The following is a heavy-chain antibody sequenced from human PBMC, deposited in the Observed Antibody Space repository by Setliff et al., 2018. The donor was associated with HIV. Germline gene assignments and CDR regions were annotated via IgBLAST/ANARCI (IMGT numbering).Heavy chain of an antibody. J-gene: IGHJ6*03. CDR1: GESFSGYY. CDR2: INHSGST. D-gene: IGHD4-17*01. V-gene: IGHV4-34*01. CDR3: ARQREAYGTVYYYYMDV. Sequence: SETLSLTCAVYGESFSGYYWSWIRQPPGKGLEWIGEINHSGSTNYNPSLKSRVTISVDTSKNQFSLKLSSVTAADTAVYYCARQREAYGTVYYYYMDVWGKGTTVTVSS.